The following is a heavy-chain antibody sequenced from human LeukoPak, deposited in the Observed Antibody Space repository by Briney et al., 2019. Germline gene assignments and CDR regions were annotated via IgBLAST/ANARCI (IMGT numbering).Heavy chain of an antibody. CDR2: INPNSGGT. CDR1: GYTFTGYY. Sequence: ASVKVSCKASGYTFTGYYMHWVRQPPGQGLEWMGWINPNSGGTNYAQKFQSRVTMTRDTSISTAYMELSRLRSDDTAVYCCARLGGYGDYVGVGYWGQGTLVTVSS. D-gene: IGHD4-17*01. CDR3: ARLGGYGDYVGVGY. J-gene: IGHJ4*02. V-gene: IGHV1-2*02.